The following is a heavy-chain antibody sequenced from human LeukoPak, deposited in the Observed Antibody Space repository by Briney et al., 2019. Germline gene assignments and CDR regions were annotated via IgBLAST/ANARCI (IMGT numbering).Heavy chain of an antibody. V-gene: IGHV3-30*19. CDR2: ISYDGSNK. D-gene: IGHD3-9*01. CDR1: GFTFSSYG. J-gene: IGHJ4*02. Sequence: PGGSLRLSCAASGFTFSSYGMHWVRQAPGKGLEWVAVISYDGSNKYYADSVKGRFTISRDNSKNTLYLQMNSLRAEDTAVYYCARQGYDILTGYPLPFDYWGQGTLVTVSS. CDR3: ARQGYDILTGYPLPFDY.